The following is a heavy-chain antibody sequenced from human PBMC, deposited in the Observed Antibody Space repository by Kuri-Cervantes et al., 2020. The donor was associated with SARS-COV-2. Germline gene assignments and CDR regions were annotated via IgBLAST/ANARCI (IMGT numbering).Heavy chain of an antibody. V-gene: IGHV3-11*04. CDR3: ARDPAVPAAHNDAFDI. CDR1: GFTFSDYY. J-gene: IGHJ3*02. D-gene: IGHD2-2*01. CDR2: ISSSGSTI. Sequence: LSLTCAASGFTFSDYYMSWIRQAPGKGLEWVSYISSSGSTIYYADSVKGRFTISRDNAKNSLYLQMNSLRAEDTAVYYRARDPAVPAAHNDAFDIWGQGTMVTVSS.